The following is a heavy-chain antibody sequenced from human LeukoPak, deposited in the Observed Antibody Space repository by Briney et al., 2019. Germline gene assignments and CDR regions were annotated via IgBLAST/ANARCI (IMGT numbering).Heavy chain of an antibody. CDR2: ISNNGGYT. V-gene: IGHV3-23*01. CDR3: ARETSYYYGMNV. J-gene: IGHJ6*02. CDR1: GFTFSSSA. Sequence: GGSLRLSCAASGFTFSSSAMSWVRQAPGKGLEWVSAISNNGGYTYYADSVQGRFTISRDNSKNTLYLQMNSLRAEDTAVYYCARETSYYYGMNVWGQGTTVTVSS.